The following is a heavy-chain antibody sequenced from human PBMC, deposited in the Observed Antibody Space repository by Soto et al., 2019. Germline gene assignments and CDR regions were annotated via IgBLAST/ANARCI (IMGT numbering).Heavy chain of an antibody. CDR2: IFYSGST. Sequence: QVQLQESGPGLVRPSETLSLTCTVSGGSVNSYYWSWIRQTPGKGPEWIGYIFYSGSTNSNSSLKSRASMSVDMSKNQFSLRLSSLTAADTAVYYCARVFPSYCGGDCAYFDSWGQGILVTVSS. CDR3: ARVFPSYCGGDCAYFDS. V-gene: IGHV4-59*02. J-gene: IGHJ4*02. D-gene: IGHD2-21*02. CDR1: GGSVNSYY.